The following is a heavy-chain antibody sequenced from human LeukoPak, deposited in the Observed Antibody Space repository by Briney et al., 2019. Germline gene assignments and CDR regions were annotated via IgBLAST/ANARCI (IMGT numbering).Heavy chain of an antibody. CDR2: IYYSGST. CDR1: GGSISSYY. V-gene: IGHV4-59*08. Sequence: SETLSLTCTVSGGSISSYYWSWIRQPPGKGLEWIGYIYYSGSTNYNPSLKSRVTISVDTSKNQFSLKLSSVTAADTAVYYCARSRYSSSYMDYWGRGTLVTVSS. CDR3: ARSRYSSSYMDY. D-gene: IGHD6-13*01. J-gene: IGHJ4*02.